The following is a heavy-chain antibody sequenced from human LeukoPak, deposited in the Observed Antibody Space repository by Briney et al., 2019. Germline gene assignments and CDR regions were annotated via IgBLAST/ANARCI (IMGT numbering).Heavy chain of an antibody. CDR3: ASLEGRAAYAPIFDY. J-gene: IGHJ4*02. V-gene: IGHV4-38-2*02. CDR1: GYSISSGYY. CDR2: IYHSGST. D-gene: IGHD2-8*01. Sequence: SETLSLTCTVSGYSISSGYYWGWIRQPPGKGLEWIGSIYHSGSTYYNPSLKSRVTISVDTSKNQFSLKLSSVTAADTAVYYCASLEGRAAYAPIFDYWGQGTLVTVSS.